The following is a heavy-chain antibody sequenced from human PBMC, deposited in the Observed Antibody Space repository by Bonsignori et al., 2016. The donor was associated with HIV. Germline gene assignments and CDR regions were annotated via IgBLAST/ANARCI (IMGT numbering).Heavy chain of an antibody. CDR2: ISPIVGKV. J-gene: IGHJ6*03. Sequence: WVRQAPGQGLEWMGGISPIVGKVDYAQKFQGRVTITADESTSTAYMELSSLRSEDTAVYYCARVEMATITNFYYYYMDVWGKGTTVTVSS. CDR3: ARVEMATITNFYYYYMDV. V-gene: IGHV1-69*01. D-gene: IGHD5-24*01.